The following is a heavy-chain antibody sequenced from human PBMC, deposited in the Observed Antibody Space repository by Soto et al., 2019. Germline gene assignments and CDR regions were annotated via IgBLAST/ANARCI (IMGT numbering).Heavy chain of an antibody. CDR1: GFPFGENA. J-gene: IGHJ4*02. Sequence: HPGGSLRLSCAASGFPFGENAMSWVRQAPGKGLEWVSGISDSGATTYYADSVRGRFTISRDNSKNTLYLQMKSLRAEDSASYYCAKEDTSSGSLDYWGQGALVTVPQ. CDR3: AKEDTSSGSLDY. CDR2: ISDSGATT. D-gene: IGHD6-19*01. V-gene: IGHV3-23*01.